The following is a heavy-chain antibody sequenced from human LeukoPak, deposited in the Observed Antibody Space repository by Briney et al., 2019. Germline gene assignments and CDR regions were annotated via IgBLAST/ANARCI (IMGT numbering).Heavy chain of an antibody. Sequence: ASVKVSCKASGYTFTGYYMHWVRQPPGQGLEWMGRINPNSGGTNYAQKFQGRVTMTRDTSISTAYMKLSRLRSDDTAVYYCARARGPITMVRGGTIDYWGQGTLVTVSS. J-gene: IGHJ4*02. V-gene: IGHV1-2*06. CDR1: GYTFTGYY. CDR3: ARARGPITMVRGGTIDY. D-gene: IGHD3-10*01. CDR2: INPNSGGT.